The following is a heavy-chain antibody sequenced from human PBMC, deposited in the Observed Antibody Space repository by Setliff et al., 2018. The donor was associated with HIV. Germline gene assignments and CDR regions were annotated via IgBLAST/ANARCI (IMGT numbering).Heavy chain of an antibody. V-gene: IGHV5-51*01. D-gene: IGHD6-13*01. CDR3: VRPKYSSSFYAFDI. CDR2: ISPGDSDT. J-gene: IGHJ3*02. CDR1: GYIFTNYW. Sequence: PGESLKISCKASGYIFTNYWIGWVRQMPGKGPEWMGIISPGDSDTRYSPSFQGQVTISADRSSSTAYLQWSSLKASDTAMYYCVRPKYSSSFYAFDIWGQGTMVTVSS.